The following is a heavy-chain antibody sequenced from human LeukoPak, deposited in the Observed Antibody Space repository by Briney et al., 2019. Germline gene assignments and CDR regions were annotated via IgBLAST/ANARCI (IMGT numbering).Heavy chain of an antibody. Sequence: ASLNVSCKASGYTCTSYDIEWVCQATGQGLEWMGWMNHNSGHTGYAQKVQGRVTMTRNASVSTAYMELSSLRSENTAVYYCARVADGTYYYDSSGYYFDYWGQGTLVTVSS. V-gene: IGHV1-8*01. CDR3: ARVADGTYYYDSSGYYFDY. D-gene: IGHD3-22*01. CDR1: GYTCTSYD. J-gene: IGHJ4*02. CDR2: MNHNSGHT.